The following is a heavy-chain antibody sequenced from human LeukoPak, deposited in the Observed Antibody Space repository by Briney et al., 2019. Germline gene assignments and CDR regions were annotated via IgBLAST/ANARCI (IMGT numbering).Heavy chain of an antibody. Sequence: KSGGSLRLSCAASGFTLNTVNMNWVRPAPGEGLGWVSSISSGGDYIYYAVSVKGRFTPPRDKAKNSLSLQLNSLRVEDTAVYYCARGHYDVLAASYKWSPDYWGEGTLDTVSS. CDR2: ISSGGDYI. J-gene: IGHJ4*02. D-gene: IGHD3-9*01. CDR3: ARGHYDVLAASYKWSPDY. CDR1: GFTLNTVN. V-gene: IGHV3-21*01.